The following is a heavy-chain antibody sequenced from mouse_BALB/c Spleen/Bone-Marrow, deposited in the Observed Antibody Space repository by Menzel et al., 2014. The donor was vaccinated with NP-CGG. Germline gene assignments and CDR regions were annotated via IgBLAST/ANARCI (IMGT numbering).Heavy chain of an antibody. CDR3: ARDRNFGSSWYFDV. CDR1: GFTFTDYY. D-gene: IGHD1-1*01. CDR2: IRNKANGYTT. Sequence: EVQRVESGGGLAQPGGSLRLSCATSGFTFTDYYMSWVRQPPGKALEWLGFIRNKANGYTTEYSTSMKGRFTISRDNSQSIHYLQMNTLRAEDSATYYCARDRNFGSSWYFDVWGAGTTVTVSS. V-gene: IGHV7-3*02. J-gene: IGHJ1*01.